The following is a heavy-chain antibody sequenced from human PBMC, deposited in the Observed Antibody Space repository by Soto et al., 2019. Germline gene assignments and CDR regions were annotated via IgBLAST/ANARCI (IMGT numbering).Heavy chain of an antibody. CDR1: GFTFSNYF. V-gene: IGHV3-23*01. Sequence: EVQLLESGGGLDQPGGSLRLSCAASGFTFSNYFMIWVRQAPGKGLEWVSGISGSGDRTEYADSVKGRFTISRDNYKKTLYLQMSTLRAEDTAVYYCAKVMFPGIAMNFDYWGHGTLVTVSS. J-gene: IGHJ4*01. CDR2: ISGSGDRT. D-gene: IGHD2-2*01. CDR3: AKVMFPGIAMNFDY.